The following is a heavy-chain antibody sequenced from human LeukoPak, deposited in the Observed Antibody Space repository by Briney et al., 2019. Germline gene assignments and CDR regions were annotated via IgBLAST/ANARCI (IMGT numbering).Heavy chain of an antibody. V-gene: IGHV3-7*01. J-gene: IGHJ4*02. Sequence: PGGSLRLSCAASGFTFSSYWMSWVRRAPGKGLEWVANIKQDGSEKYYVDSVKGRFTISRDNAKNSLYLQMNSLRAEDTAVYYCARGRYSYAQRSVDYWGQGTLVTVSS. CDR3: ARGRYSYAQRSVDY. CDR2: IKQDGSEK. CDR1: GFTFSSYW. D-gene: IGHD5-18*01.